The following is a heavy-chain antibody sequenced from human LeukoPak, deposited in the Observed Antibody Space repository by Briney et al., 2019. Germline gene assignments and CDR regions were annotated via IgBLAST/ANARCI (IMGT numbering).Heavy chain of an antibody. D-gene: IGHD4-23*01. J-gene: IGHJ4*02. CDR2: INPNSGGT. V-gene: IGHV1-2*02. Sequence: ASVKVSCTTSGYTFTDYYLHWVRQAPGHGLEWLGWINPNSGGTNYAQKFQGRVTMTRDTSISTAYMELRSLRSDDTAVYYCARDPKVGMGPLNDYGGNWYYFDYWGQGTLVTVSS. CDR1: GYTFTDYY. CDR3: ARDPKVGMGPLNDYGGNWYYFDY.